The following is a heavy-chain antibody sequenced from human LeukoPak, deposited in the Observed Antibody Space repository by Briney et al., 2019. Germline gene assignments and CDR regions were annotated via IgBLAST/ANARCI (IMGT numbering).Heavy chain of an antibody. Sequence: SETLSLTCTVSGVSISSYYWTGIRHPAGGGLEWIGRVDTSGSTNYNPSLGSRVTMSSDTSNNQFSLNLMSVTAADTAMYYCARGQWQIDYWGQGILVTVSP. CDR2: VDTSGST. CDR3: ARGQWQIDY. CDR1: GVSISSYY. D-gene: IGHD6-19*01. V-gene: IGHV4-4*07. J-gene: IGHJ4*02.